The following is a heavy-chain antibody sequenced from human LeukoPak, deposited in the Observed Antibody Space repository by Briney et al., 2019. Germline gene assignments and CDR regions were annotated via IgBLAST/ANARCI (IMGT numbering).Heavy chain of an antibody. CDR1: GGSISSFY. Sequence: SETLSLTCTVSGGSISSFYWSWIRQPAGKGLEWIGRTYSSGTTNYNPSLKSRVTMSVDTSKNQFSLKLSSVTAADTAVYYCAGQRYYFDYWGQGNLVTVSS. V-gene: IGHV4-4*07. J-gene: IGHJ4*02. CDR2: TYSSGTT. CDR3: AGQRYYFDY.